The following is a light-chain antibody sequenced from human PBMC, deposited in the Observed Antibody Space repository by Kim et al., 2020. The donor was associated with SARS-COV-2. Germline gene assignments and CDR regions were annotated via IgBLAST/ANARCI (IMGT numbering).Light chain of an antibody. V-gene: IGKV1-17*03. CDR1: QGISNY. J-gene: IGKJ2*01. CDR2: AAS. CDR3: QQHKSYPYT. Sequence: DIQMTQSPSAMSASVGDRVAITCRASQGISNYVAWFQQKPGEVPKRLIYAASNLQSGVPSRFSGSGSGTDFTLTISSLQPEDFATYYCQQHKSYPYTFGQGTRLEI.